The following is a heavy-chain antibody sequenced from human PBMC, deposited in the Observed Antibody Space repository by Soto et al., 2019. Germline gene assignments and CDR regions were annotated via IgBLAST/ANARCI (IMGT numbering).Heavy chain of an antibody. CDR1: GFTFSSYA. V-gene: IGHV3-30-3*01. D-gene: IGHD3-10*01. CDR2: ISYDGSNK. Sequence: GGSLRLSCAASGFTFSSYAMHWVRQAPGKGLEWVAVISYDGSNKYYADSVKGRFTISRDNSKNTLYLQMNSLRAEDTAVYYCAREGRYYGQFDYWGQGTLVTVSS. J-gene: IGHJ4*02. CDR3: AREGRYYGQFDY.